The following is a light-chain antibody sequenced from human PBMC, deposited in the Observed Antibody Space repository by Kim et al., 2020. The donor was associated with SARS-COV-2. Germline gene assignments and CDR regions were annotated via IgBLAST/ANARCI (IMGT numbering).Light chain of an antibody. CDR1: SSNIGNNY. V-gene: IGLV1-51*01. CDR3: GTWDSSLSAWV. CDR2: DNN. J-gene: IGLJ3*02. Sequence: QSVLTQPPSVSAAPGQKVTISCSGSSSNIGNNYVSWYQPLPGTAPKLLIYDNNKRPSGIPDRFSGSRSGTSATLDITGLQTGDEADYYCGTWDSSLSAWVFGGGTKLTVL.